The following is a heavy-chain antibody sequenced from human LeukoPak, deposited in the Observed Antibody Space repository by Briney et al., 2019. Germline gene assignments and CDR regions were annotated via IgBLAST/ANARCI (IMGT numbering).Heavy chain of an antibody. CDR2: ISSSGSII. D-gene: IGHD1-14*01. V-gene: IGHV3-48*04. J-gene: IGHJ4*02. CDR3: ARGGLPKPFDY. CDR1: GFTFSGSW. Sequence: GGSLRLSCAASGFTFSGSWVNWVRQAPGKGLEWVSYISSSGSIIYYADSVKGRFTISRDNAKNSLYLQMNSLRAEDTAVYYCARGGLPKPFDYWGQGTLVTVSS.